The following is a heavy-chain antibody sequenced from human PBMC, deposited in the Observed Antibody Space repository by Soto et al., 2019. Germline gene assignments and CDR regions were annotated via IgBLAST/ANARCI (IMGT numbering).Heavy chain of an antibody. Sequence: QVQLQQSGPGLVKPSQTLSLTCTVSGGSISSGGDYWSWIRQHPGKGLEWVGFISYSGSTFYTPSLRSRATIXXXKPXNQLSLKLTSVTAADTAVYYCASAHGSGSYAWFDPWGQGTLVTVS. CDR2: ISYSGST. CDR3: ASAHGSGSYAWFDP. CDR1: GGSISSGGDY. D-gene: IGHD3-10*01. V-gene: IGHV4-31*03. J-gene: IGHJ5*02.